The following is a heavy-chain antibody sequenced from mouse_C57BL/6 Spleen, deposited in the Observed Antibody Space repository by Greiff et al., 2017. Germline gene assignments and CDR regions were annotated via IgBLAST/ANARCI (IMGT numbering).Heavy chain of an antibody. CDR1: GYTFTSYD. J-gene: IGHJ1*03. V-gene: IGHV1-85*01. D-gene: IGHD1-1*01. CDR3: ARTASYYGSRGDWYFDV. CDR2: ISPRDGST. Sequence: QVQLQQSGPELVKPGASVKLSCKASGYTFTSYDINWVKQRPGQGLEWIGGISPRDGSTTYNEKFKGKATLTVDTSSSTAYMELHSLTSEDSAVYFWARTASYYGSRGDWYFDVWGTGTTVTVSS.